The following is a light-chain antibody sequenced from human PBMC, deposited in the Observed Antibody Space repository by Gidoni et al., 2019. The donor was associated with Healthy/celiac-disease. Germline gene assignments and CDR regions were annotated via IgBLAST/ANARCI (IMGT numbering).Light chain of an antibody. V-gene: IGLV2-14*01. CDR3: SSYTSSSTLYV. Sequence: QSALTQPASVSGSPAKSITISCTGTSSDVGGYNYVSWYQQHPGKAPKLMIYEVSNRPSGVSNRFSGSKSGNTASLTISGLQAEDEADYYCSSYTSSSTLYVFGTGTKVTVL. CDR2: EVS. CDR1: SSDVGGYNY. J-gene: IGLJ1*01.